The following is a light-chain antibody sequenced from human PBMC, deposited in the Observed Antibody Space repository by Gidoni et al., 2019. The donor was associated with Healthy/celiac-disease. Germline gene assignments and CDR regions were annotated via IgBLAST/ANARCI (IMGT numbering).Light chain of an antibody. CDR3: QQNDKLPLT. V-gene: IGKV1-33*01. J-gene: IGKJ4*01. CDR2: DAS. CDR1: QDISNY. Sequence: DIPMTQSPSSLSASVGDRVTITCQASQDISNYLKWYQQKPGKATKLLIYDASKLETGVPSMFSGRGAGKDSTATSSRLHAEDIATYYWQQNDKLPLTFXGXTKVEIK.